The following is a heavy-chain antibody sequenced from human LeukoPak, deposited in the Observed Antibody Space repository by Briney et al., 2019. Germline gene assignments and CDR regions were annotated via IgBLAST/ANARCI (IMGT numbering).Heavy chain of an antibody. CDR2: IYYSGSA. D-gene: IGHD1-26*01. CDR1: GGSISSSSYY. J-gene: IGHJ4*02. Sequence: PSETLSLTCTVSGGSISSSSYYWGWFRQPPGKGLEWIGSIYYSGSAYYNPSLKSRVTISVDTSKNQFSLKLSSVTAADTAVYYCARSRSSGSYYKSFDYWGQGTLVTVSS. V-gene: IGHV4-39*01. CDR3: ARSRSSGSYYKSFDY.